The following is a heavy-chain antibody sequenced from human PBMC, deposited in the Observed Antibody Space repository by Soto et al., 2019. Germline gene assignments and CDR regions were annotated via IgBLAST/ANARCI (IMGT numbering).Heavy chain of an antibody. J-gene: IGHJ4*02. CDR1: GFTFSDHS. Sequence: EVHLVESGGGLVQPGGSLRLSCAASGFTFSDHSMDWVRQAPGKGLEWVGRIRNKANRYTTEYAASVKGRFTISRDDSKNSLYLQIHRLKTEDTAGYYCARVMLGVAGGRRPSGDYWGQGTLVTVSS. D-gene: IGHD6-19*01. CDR3: ARVMLGVAGGRRPSGDY. V-gene: IGHV3-72*01. CDR2: IRNKANRYTT.